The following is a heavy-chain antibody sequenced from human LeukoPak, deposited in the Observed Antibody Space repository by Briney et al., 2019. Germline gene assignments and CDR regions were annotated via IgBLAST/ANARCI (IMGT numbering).Heavy chain of an antibody. CDR1: GYTFTSFD. V-gene: IGHV1-8*01. J-gene: IGHJ4*02. CDR2: MNPNSGNT. CDR3: ASRTVNSGSLLPFDY. Sequence: ASVKVSCKASGYTFTSFDVNWVRQATGQGLEWMGWMNPNSGNTGYAQKFQGRVTMTRNTSISTAYMELSSLRSDDTAVYYCASRTVNSGSLLPFDYWGQGTLVTVSS. D-gene: IGHD1-26*01.